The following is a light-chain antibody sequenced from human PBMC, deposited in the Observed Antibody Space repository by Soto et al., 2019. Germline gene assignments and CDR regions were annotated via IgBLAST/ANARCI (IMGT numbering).Light chain of an antibody. CDR3: QQCFSTPGLT. CDR1: QNIGTF. CDR2: GAS. J-gene: IGKJ4*01. V-gene: IGKV1-39*01. Sequence: DIHMTQSPSSLSASVGDRVTITCRASQNIGTFLNWYQQKPGKAPKLLIYGASNLSTGVPSTFSGSGSGTDFTLTISSLQPDDFATYHCQQCFSTPGLTFGGGTKVEIK.